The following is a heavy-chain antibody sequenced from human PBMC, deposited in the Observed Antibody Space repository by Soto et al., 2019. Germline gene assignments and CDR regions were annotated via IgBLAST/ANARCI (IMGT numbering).Heavy chain of an antibody. CDR1: GGSISSGGYY. D-gene: IGHD2-21*02. V-gene: IGHV4-31*03. CDR2: IYYSGST. J-gene: IGHJ2*01. Sequence: QVQLQESGPGLVKPSQNLSLTCTVSGGSISSGGYYWSWIRQHPGKGLEWIGYIYYSGSTYYNPSLKSRVTISVDTSKNQFSPKLTSVTAADTAVYYCARDTVVTNDSWYFDLWGRGTLVTVSS. CDR3: ARDTVVTNDSWYFDL.